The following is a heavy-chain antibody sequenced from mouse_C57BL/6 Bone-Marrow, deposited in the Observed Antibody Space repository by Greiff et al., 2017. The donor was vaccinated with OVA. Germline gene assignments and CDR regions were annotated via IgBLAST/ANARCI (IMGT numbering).Heavy chain of an antibody. CDR1: GFSLTSYG. Sequence: QVQLQQSGPGLVAPSQSLSITCTVSGFSLTSYGVDWVRQSPGKGLEWLGVIWGVGSTNYNSALKSRLSISKDNSKSQVFLKMNSLQTDDTAMYYCASARGAYYAWFAYWGQGTLVTVSA. J-gene: IGHJ3*01. CDR3: ASARGAYYAWFAY. CDR2: IWGVGST. V-gene: IGHV2-6*01. D-gene: IGHD1-1*01.